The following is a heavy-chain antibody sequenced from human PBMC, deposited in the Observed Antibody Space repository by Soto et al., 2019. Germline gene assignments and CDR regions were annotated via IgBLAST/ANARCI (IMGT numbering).Heavy chain of an antibody. CDR2: GWYDGSNK. CDR1: GFTFSSYG. D-gene: IGHD2-21*01. J-gene: IGHJ4*02. CDR3: ARGWGGTCYFDY. V-gene: IGHV3-33*08. Sequence: GGSLRLSCAASGFTFSSYGKHWVRQAPGKGLEWVAVGWYDGSNKYYADSVKSRFTISRDNSKNTLYLQMNSLRAEDTAVYYCARGWGGTCYFDYWGQGTLVTVSS.